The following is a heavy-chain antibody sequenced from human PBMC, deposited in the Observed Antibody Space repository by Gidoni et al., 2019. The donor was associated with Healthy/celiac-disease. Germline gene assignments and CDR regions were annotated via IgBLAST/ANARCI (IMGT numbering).Heavy chain of an antibody. V-gene: IGHV5-51*01. CDR1: GYSFPSYW. CDR3: ARRRYCSSTSCYPDYLGTQFDY. D-gene: IGHD2-2*01. J-gene: IGHJ4*02. Sequence: EVQLVQSGAEVKKPGESLTISCKGSGYSFPSYWIVWVRQMPGKGLEWLGIIYPGDSDTRYSPSFQGQVTISADKSISTAYLQWSSLKASDTAMYYCARRRYCSSTSCYPDYLGTQFDYWGQVTLVTVSS. CDR2: IYPGDSDT.